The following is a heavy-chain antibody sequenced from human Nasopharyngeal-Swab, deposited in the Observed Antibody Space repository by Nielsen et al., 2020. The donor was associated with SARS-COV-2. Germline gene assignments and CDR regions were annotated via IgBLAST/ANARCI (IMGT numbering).Heavy chain of an antibody. V-gene: IGHV3-23*01. D-gene: IGHD3-9*01. CDR2: VNGNGADT. CDR3: AKDLTGYYAPLDQ. J-gene: IGHJ4*02. CDR1: GLTFTSYA. Sequence: GGSLRLSCAASGLTFTSYAMNWVGKAPGKGLEWLSAVNGNGADTYYADSLKGRFTISKDNSKNTLYLHMNSLRAEDTAVYYCAKDLTGYYAPLDQWGQGVLVTVSS.